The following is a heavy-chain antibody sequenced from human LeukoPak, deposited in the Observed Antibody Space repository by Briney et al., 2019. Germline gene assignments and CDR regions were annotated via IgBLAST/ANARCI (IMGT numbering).Heavy chain of an antibody. CDR3: AREGYDFWSGYYVFDY. CDR2: IYTSGST. D-gene: IGHD3-3*01. CDR1: GGSISSGSYY. J-gene: IGHJ4*02. V-gene: IGHV4-61*02. Sequence: SQTLSLTCTVSGGSISSGSYYWSWIRQPAGKGLEWIGRIYTSGSTNYNPSLKSRVTISVDTSKNQFSLKLSSVTAADTAVYYCAREGYDFWSGYYVFDYWGQGTLVTVSS.